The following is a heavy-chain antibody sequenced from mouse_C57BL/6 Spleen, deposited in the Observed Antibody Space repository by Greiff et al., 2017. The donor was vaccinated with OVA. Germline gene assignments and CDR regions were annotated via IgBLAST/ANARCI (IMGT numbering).Heavy chain of an antibody. CDR1: GYTFTDYE. CDR2: IDPETGGT. CDR3: TGAYSNSYYFDY. D-gene: IGHD2-5*01. Sequence: VKLVESGAELVRPGASVTLSCKASGYTFTDYELHWVKQTPVHGLEWIGAIDPETGGTAYNQKFKGKAILTADKSSSTAYMELRSLTSEDSAVYYCTGAYSNSYYFDYWGQGTTLTVSS. V-gene: IGHV1-15*01. J-gene: IGHJ2*01.